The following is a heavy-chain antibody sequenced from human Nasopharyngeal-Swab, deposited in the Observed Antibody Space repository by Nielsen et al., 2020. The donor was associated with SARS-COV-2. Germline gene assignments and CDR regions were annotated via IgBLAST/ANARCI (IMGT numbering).Heavy chain of an antibody. CDR3: ARHAPPVYYYYMDV. CDR2: ISYSGST. Sequence: ESLKISCTVSGGSISPYYWSWIRRPPGKGLDWIGYISYSGSTNYNPSLKSRVTISVETSKKQFSLRLSSLTAADTAVYYCARHAPPVYYYYMDVWGKGTTVTVSS. CDR1: GGSISPYY. V-gene: IGHV4-59*08. J-gene: IGHJ6*03.